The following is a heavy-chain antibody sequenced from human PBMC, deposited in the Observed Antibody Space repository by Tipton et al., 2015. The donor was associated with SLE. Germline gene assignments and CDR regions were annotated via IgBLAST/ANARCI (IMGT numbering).Heavy chain of an antibody. V-gene: IGHV3-33*06. J-gene: IGHJ4*02. CDR2: INQDGSQK. Sequence: SLRLSCAASGFSFSSYGMHWVRQAPGKGLEWVADINQDGSQKFYVDSVRGRFTISRDNSKNTLSLQLNTLRADDTAIYYCAKDRYCGGGTCFASYFDLWGQGTPVTVSS. D-gene: IGHD2-21*01. CDR3: AKDRYCGGGTCFASYFDL. CDR1: GFSFSSYG.